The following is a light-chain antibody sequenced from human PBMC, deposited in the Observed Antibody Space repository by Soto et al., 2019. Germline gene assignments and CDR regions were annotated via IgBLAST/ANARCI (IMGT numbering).Light chain of an antibody. J-gene: IGKJ5*01. CDR2: DAS. V-gene: IGKV3D-20*01. CDR1: QSVSSTY. CDR3: QQYGSSPIT. Sequence: EIVLTQSPATLSLSPGERAPLSCGASQSVSSTYLAWYQQKPGLAPRLFIYDASSRATGIPDRFSGSGSGTDFTLTISRLESEDFAVYYCQQYGSSPITFGQGTRLEIK.